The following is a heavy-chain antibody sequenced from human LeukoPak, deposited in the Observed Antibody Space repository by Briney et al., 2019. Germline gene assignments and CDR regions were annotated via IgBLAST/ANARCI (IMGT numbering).Heavy chain of an antibody. Sequence: GGSLRLSCAASGFTFGTYWMSWVRHAPGKGLEWVSNINEDGSEKYYVDSVRGRFTISRDNAGNSLYVRVNSLRVEDTAVYYCARKSGVPFDYWGGGTLVAVS. V-gene: IGHV3-7*01. CDR1: GFTFGTYW. D-gene: IGHD2-8*01. CDR3: ARKSGVPFDY. CDR2: INEDGSEK. J-gene: IGHJ4*02.